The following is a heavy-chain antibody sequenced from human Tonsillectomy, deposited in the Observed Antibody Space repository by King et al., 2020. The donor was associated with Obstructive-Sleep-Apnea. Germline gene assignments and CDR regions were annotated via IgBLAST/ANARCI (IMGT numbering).Heavy chain of an antibody. CDR3: ARDLGFGAAPIYFDY. D-gene: IGHD3-16*01. CDR1: GYTFTSYG. J-gene: IGHJ4*02. Sequence: VQLVQSGAEVKKPGASVKVSCKASGYTFTSYGISWVRQAPGQGLEWMGWISAYNGNTNYVQKFLGRVTMTTDTSTGTAYMGLRGLRSDDTAVYYCARDLGFGAAPIYFDYWGQGTLVTVSS. CDR2: ISAYNGNT. V-gene: IGHV1-18*04.